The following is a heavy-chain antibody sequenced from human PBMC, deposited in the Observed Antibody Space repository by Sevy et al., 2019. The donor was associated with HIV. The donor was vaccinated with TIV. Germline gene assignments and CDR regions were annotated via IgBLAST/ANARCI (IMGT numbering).Heavy chain of an antibody. CDR3: AIATSAKATEDHFDY. CDR2: VRGRGDRT. Sequence: GGSLRLSCAASGFTFNSYAISWVRPAPAKGLEWVSGVRGRGDRTYFTDYVKGRFTISRDNSKNVLYLQIDNLRAEDTAVYYCAIATSAKATEDHFDYWGQGTLVTVSS. D-gene: IGHD5-12*01. V-gene: IGHV3-23*01. CDR1: GFTFNSYA. J-gene: IGHJ4*02.